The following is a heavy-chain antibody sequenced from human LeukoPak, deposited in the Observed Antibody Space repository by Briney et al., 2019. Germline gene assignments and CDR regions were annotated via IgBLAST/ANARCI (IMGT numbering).Heavy chain of an antibody. CDR3: ASEAYYYDSSGYYKY. D-gene: IGHD3-22*01. Sequence: PSETLSLTCAVSGGSINSNTWWSWVRQAPGKGLEWIGEIYHSGTTNYNPSLKGRVTISVDKSKNQFSLNLTSVIAADTAVYYCASEAYYYDSSGYYKYWGQGTLVTVSS. CDR1: GGSINSNTW. J-gene: IGHJ4*02. CDR2: IYHSGTT. V-gene: IGHV4-4*02.